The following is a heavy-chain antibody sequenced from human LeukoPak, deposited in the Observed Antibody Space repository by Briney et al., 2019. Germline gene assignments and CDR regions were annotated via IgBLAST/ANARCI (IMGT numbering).Heavy chain of an antibody. CDR3: VRDGGGLDC. J-gene: IGHJ4*02. D-gene: IGHD3-16*01. CDR1: GFAFSTYS. V-gene: IGHV3-48*02. Sequence: GGTLRLSCAASGFAFSTYSMNWVRQAPGKGLEWVSYITSTSATKYYADSVKGRFTVSRDNAKSSLFLQMNSLRDEDTAVYYCVRDGGGLDCWGQGTLVTVSS. CDR2: ITSTSATK.